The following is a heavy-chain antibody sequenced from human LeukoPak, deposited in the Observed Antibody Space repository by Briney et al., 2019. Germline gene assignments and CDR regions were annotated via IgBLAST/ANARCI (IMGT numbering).Heavy chain of an antibody. D-gene: IGHD4-17*01. J-gene: IGHJ4*02. Sequence: PGGSLRLSCAASEFTLSNYAMSWVRQAPGKGLEWVSVVGINGRSIYYADFVRGRFTISRDSSKNTLYLQMNSLRVEDTALYYCAKSGYGDSAIFDYWGQGTLVTVSS. CDR1: EFTLSNYA. V-gene: IGHV3-23*01. CDR3: AKSGYGDSAIFDY. CDR2: VGINGRSI.